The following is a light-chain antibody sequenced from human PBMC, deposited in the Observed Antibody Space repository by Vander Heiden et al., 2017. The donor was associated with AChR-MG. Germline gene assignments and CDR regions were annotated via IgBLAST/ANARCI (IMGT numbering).Light chain of an antibody. J-gene: IGLJ2*01. CDR1: TDAVTSAYY. Sequence: QTVVTQEPSLTVSPGGQVTLACASSTDAVTSAYYPSCCQQKPVQAPRALIYSTSNKHSWTPARFSDSLLGGKAALTLSGGQHEDEAEYYCLLYYGGAHVVFGGGTKLTVL. CDR3: LLYYGGAHVV. CDR2: STS. V-gene: IGLV7-43*01.